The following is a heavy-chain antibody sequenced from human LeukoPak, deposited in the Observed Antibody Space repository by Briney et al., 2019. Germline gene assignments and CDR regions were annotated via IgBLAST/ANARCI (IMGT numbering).Heavy chain of an antibody. CDR3: TTRVVTTNDY. V-gene: IGHV3-15*01. Sequence: GGSLRLSCAASGFTFNNAWMNWVCQAPGKWLEWVGRIKTKTEGVTTDYPAPVKGRFTISRDDSKTTLYLQMNSLKTEDTAVYYCTTRVVTTNDYWGRGTLVTVSS. J-gene: IGHJ4*02. CDR1: GFTFNNAW. D-gene: IGHD2-21*02. CDR2: IKTKTEGVTT.